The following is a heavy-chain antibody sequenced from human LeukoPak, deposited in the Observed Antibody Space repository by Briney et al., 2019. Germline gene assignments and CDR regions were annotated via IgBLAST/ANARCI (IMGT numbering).Heavy chain of an antibody. CDR1: GFTFSSYS. J-gene: IGHJ4*02. CDR2: IKQDGSEK. Sequence: PGGSLRLSCEASGFTFSSYSMNWVRQAPGKGLEWVANIKQDGSEKYYVDSVKGRFTISRDNAKNSLYLQMNSLRAEDTAVYYCARRGAYYDFWSGYYYYFDYWGQGTLVTVSS. CDR3: ARRGAYYDFWSGYYYYFDY. D-gene: IGHD3-3*01. V-gene: IGHV3-7*01.